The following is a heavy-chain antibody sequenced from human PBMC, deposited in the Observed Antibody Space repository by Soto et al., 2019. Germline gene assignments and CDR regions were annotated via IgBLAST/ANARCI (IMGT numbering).Heavy chain of an antibody. CDR3: ARYYRGSGRYFFDY. J-gene: IGHJ4*02. D-gene: IGHD6-19*01. CDR1: GFTFISSF. Sequence: GGSLRLSCVASGFTFISSFMGWIRQAPGKGLEWVANINQDGGVTYYVDSVEGRFTISRDNTKDSLYLQMNSLRGEDTAIYYCARYYRGSGRYFFDYWGQGTPVTVS. V-gene: IGHV3-7*03. CDR2: INQDGGVT.